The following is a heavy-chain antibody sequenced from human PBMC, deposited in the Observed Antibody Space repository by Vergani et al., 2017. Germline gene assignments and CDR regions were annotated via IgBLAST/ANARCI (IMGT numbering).Heavy chain of an antibody. D-gene: IGHD2-2*01. CDR3: ARELGRYCSSTSWLSGLEDDYYGMDV. CDR2: IYYSGST. V-gene: IGHV4-30-4*08. J-gene: IGHJ6*02. CDR1: GGSISSGDYY. Sequence: QVQLQESGPGLVKPSQTLSLTCTVSGGSISSGDYYWSWIRQPPGKGLEWIGYIYYSGSTYYNPSLKSRVTISVDTSKNQFSLKLCSVTAADTAVYYCARELGRYCSSTSWLSGLEDDYYGMDVWGQGTTVTVSS.